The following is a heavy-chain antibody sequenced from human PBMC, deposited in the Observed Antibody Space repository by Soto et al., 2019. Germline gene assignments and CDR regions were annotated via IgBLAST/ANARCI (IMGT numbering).Heavy chain of an antibody. CDR3: AKEYGRLDY. J-gene: IGHJ4*02. CDR1: GFTFSDYY. V-gene: IGHV3-11*06. D-gene: IGHD4-17*01. Sequence: GGSLRLSCAASGFTFSDYYMSWIRQAPGKGLEWVSYISSSSGYTNYADSVKGRFTISRDNAKNSLYLQMNSLRAEDTAVYYCAKEYGRLDYWGQGTLVTVSS. CDR2: ISSSSGYT.